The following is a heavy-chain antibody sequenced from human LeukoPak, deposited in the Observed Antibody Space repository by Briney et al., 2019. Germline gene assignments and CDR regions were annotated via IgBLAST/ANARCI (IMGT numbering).Heavy chain of an antibody. CDR3: AKSPPKTYYYDSSGYYYWFDY. Sequence: EGSLRLSCAASGFTFSSYAMSWVRQAPGKGLEWVSAISGSGGSTYYADSVKGRFTISRDNSKNTLYLQMNSLRAEDTAVYYCAKSPPKTYYYDSSGYYYWFDYWGQGTLVTVSS. CDR2: ISGSGGST. D-gene: IGHD3-22*01. CDR1: GFTFSSYA. V-gene: IGHV3-23*01. J-gene: IGHJ4*02.